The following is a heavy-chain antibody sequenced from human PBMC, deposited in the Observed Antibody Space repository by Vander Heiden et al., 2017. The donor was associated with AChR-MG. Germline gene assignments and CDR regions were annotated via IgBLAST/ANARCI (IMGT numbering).Heavy chain of an antibody. CDR1: GFPFSSYG. D-gene: IGHD5-18*01. V-gene: IGHV3-30*02. CDR3: ATTSRGVQLWFDYYYGMDV. Sequence: QVQLVESGGGVVQPGGSLRLPCAASGFPFSSYGMHWVRQAPGKGLEWVAFIRYDGSNKYYADSVKGRFTISRDNSKNTLYLQMNSLRAEDTAVYYCATTSRGVQLWFDYYYGMDVWGQGTTVTVSS. J-gene: IGHJ6*02. CDR2: IRYDGSNK.